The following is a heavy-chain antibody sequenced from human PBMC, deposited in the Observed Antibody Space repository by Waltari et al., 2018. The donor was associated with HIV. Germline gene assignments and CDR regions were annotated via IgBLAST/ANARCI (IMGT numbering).Heavy chain of an antibody. V-gene: IGHV3-21*01. Sequence: EVQLVESGGGLVKPAGSLRLSCAASGFTFSSYSMNWVRPAPGKGLEWVSSIRSSSSYIYYADSVKGRFTISRDNAKNSLYLQMNSLRAEDTAVYYCARGTKYYYDSSGSDYWGQGTLVTVSS. CDR1: GFTFSSYS. CDR2: IRSSSSYI. CDR3: ARGTKYYYDSSGSDY. J-gene: IGHJ4*02. D-gene: IGHD3-22*01.